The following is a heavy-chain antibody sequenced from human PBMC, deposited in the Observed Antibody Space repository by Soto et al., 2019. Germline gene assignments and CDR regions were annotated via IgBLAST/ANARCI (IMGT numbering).Heavy chain of an antibody. Sequence: QTVGSLRLSCAASGFTFSSYAMSWVRQAPGKGLEWVSAISGSGGSTYYADSVKGRFTISRDNSKNTLYLQMNSLRAEDTAVYYCAKGIRTHYYYYGMDVWGQGTTVTVYS. CDR3: AKGIRTHYYYYGMDV. V-gene: IGHV3-23*01. CDR1: GFTFSSYA. J-gene: IGHJ6*02. D-gene: IGHD5-18*01. CDR2: ISGSGGST.